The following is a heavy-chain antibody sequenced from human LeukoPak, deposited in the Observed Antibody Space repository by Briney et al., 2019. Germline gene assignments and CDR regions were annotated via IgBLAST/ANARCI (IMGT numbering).Heavy chain of an antibody. Sequence: GGSLRLSCAASGFTFSSYSMNWVRQAPGKGLEWVSYISSSSSTIYHADSVKGRFTISKDNAKNSLYLQMNSLRAEDTAVYYCARDYRGFDPWGQGTLVTVSS. V-gene: IGHV3-48*04. CDR2: ISSSSSTI. CDR1: GFTFSSYS. CDR3: ARDYRGFDP. J-gene: IGHJ5*02.